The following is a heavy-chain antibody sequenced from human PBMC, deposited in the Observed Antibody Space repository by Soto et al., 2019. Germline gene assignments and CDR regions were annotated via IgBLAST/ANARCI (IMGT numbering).Heavy chain of an antibody. J-gene: IGHJ5*02. CDR2: INPSDNST. Sequence: SVKVTCKASGYTFTRYYMHWVRPAPGQGLEWMGVINPSDNSTTYAQKFQGRVTMTRDTSTSTVYMELTSLRSEDTAVYYCARARGWFDPWGQGTLVTVSS. CDR1: GYTFTRYY. CDR3: ARARGWFDP. V-gene: IGHV1-46*01. D-gene: IGHD3-10*01.